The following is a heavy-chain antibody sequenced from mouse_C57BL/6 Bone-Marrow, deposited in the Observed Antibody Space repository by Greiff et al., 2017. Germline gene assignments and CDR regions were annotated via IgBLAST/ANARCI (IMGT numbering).Heavy chain of an antibody. CDR2: IDPDTGGT. CDR1: GYTFTDYE. J-gene: IGHJ1*03. CDR3: TREGILITTVVANWYFDV. Sequence: VNVVESGAELVRPGASVTLSCKASGYTFTDYEMHWVKQTPVHGLEWIGAIDPDTGGTAYNQKFKGKAILTADKSSSTAYMELRSLTSEDSAVYYCTREGILITTVVANWYFDVWGTGTTVTVSS. V-gene: IGHV1-15*01. D-gene: IGHD1-1*01.